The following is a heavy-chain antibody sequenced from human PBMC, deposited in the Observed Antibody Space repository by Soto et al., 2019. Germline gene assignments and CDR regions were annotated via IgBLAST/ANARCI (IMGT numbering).Heavy chain of an antibody. CDR1: GYSFTSYW. D-gene: IGHD3-22*01. Sequence: GESLKISCKGAGYSFTSYWIGWVRQMPGKGLEWMGIIYPGDSDTRYSPSFQGQVTISADKSICTAYLQWSSLKASDTAMYYCARQPGYYDSSGYLPDYWGQGTLVTVSS. J-gene: IGHJ4*02. CDR2: IYPGDSDT. V-gene: IGHV5-51*01. CDR3: ARQPGYYDSSGYLPDY.